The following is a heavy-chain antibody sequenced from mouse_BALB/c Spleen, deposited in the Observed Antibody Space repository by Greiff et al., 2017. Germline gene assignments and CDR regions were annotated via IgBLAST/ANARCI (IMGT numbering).Heavy chain of an antibody. D-gene: IGHD1-1*01. Sequence: EVQGVESGGGLVKPGGSLKLSCAASGFTFSSYAMSWVRQTPEKRLEWVASISSGGSTYYPDSVKGRFTISRDNARNILYLQMSSLRSEDTAMYYCAREGLLRYYYFDYWGQGTTLTVSS. J-gene: IGHJ2*01. CDR3: AREGLLRYYYFDY. CDR2: ISSGGST. CDR1: GFTFSSYA. V-gene: IGHV5-6-5*01.